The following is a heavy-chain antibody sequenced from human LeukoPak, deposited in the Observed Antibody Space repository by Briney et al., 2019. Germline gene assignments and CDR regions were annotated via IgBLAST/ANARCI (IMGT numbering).Heavy chain of an antibody. J-gene: IGHJ4*02. CDR1: GFTFSDYW. Sequence: GGSLRLTCAASGFTFSDYWMSCVRQAPGKGLEWVANIKHDGSANYYVDSVKGRFTISRDNAKNSLYLQMNSLRAEDTAVYYCSRAEDYWGQGTRVTVSS. CDR3: SRAEDY. V-gene: IGHV3-7*01. CDR2: IKHDGSAN.